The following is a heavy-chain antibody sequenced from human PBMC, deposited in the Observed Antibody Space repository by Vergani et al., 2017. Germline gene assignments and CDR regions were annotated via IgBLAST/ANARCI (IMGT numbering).Heavy chain of an antibody. Sequence: EVQLVESGGGLVQPGRSLRLSCAASGFTFDDYAMHWVRQAPGKGLEWVSGISWNSGSIGYADSVKGRFTISRDNAKNSLYLQMNSLRAEDTALYYCAKDTSYDFWSXLGHWGQGTLVTVSS. CDR1: GFTFDDYA. D-gene: IGHD3-3*01. J-gene: IGHJ1*01. CDR2: ISWNSGSI. V-gene: IGHV3-9*01. CDR3: AKDTSYDFWSXLGH.